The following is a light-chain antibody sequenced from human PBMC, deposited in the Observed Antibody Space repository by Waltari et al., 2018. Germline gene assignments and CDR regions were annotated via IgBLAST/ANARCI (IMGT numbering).Light chain of an antibody. V-gene: IGLV2-23*02. CDR1: ISDVGAYPL. Sequence: SALTQPASVSGAPGQSVTTSCTETISDVGAYPLLSCYQRHPGGAPKVLIYEVSKRPSGVSNRFSGSKSGKTASLTISGLQAEDEADYYCCAFAGRGIYVFGSGTQVTVL. J-gene: IGLJ1*01. CDR3: CAFAGRGIYV. CDR2: EVS.